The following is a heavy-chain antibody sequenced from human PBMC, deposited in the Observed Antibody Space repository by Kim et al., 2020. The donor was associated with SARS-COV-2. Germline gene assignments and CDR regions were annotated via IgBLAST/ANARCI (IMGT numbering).Heavy chain of an antibody. V-gene: IGHV3-7*03. Sequence: SEKDYVDSVKGRFTIYRDNAKNSLYLQMNSLGDEDTAVYYCTKGRGGMDVWGQGTRVTVSS. CDR2: SEK. J-gene: IGHJ6*02. CDR3: TKGRGGMDV.